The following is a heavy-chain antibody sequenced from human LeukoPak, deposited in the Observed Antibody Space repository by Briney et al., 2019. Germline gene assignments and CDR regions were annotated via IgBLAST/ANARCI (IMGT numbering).Heavy chain of an antibody. V-gene: IGHV4-59*08. Sequence: PSETLSLTCTVSGGSINSYYWSWIRQPPGKGLEWIGYIYYSGSTNYNPSVKSRVIISVDTSKNQFSLKLSSVTAADTAVYYCARLPHDAFDIWGQGTMVTVSS. J-gene: IGHJ3*02. CDR3: ARLPHDAFDI. CDR2: IYYSGST. CDR1: GGSINSYY.